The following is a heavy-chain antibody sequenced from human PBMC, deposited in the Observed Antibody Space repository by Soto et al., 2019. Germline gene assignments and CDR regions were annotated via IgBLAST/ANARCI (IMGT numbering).Heavy chain of an antibody. V-gene: IGHV3-30*18. CDR3: AKDQASGQGSFDS. J-gene: IGHJ4*02. CDR1: GFTFNIYR. Sequence: HLGGPLRLSCAASGFTFNIYRMHGVRQAPDKGLEWVALISYDGSNQYYADYVKGRFTISRDNSKNTLFLQMNSLRADDTAVYYCAKDQASGQGSFDSWGQGT. CDR2: ISYDGSNQ.